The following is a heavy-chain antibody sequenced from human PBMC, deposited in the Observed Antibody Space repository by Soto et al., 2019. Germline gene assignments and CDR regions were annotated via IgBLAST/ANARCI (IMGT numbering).Heavy chain of an antibody. CDR1: GYTFTGYY. Sequence: SVKVSCKASGYTFTGYYMHWVRQAPGQGREWMGGIIPIFGTASYAQKSQGRVTTTADESTSTAYMELSSLRSEDTAVYYCAREYQRESYHYYGMDVWGQGTTVTVSS. J-gene: IGHJ6*02. CDR3: AREYQRESYHYYGMDV. D-gene: IGHD2-2*01. V-gene: IGHV1-69*13. CDR2: IIPIFGTA.